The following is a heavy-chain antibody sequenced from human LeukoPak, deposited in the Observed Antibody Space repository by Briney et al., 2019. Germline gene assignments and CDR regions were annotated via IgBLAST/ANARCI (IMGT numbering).Heavy chain of an antibody. Sequence: GGSLRLSCAASGFTFSSYSMNWVRQAPGKGLEWVSSISSSSSYIYYADSVKGRFTISRDNAKNSLYLQMNSLRAEDTAVYYCAKEGDYYGDYFDYWGQGTLVTVSS. D-gene: IGHD3-3*01. J-gene: IGHJ4*02. CDR1: GFTFSSYS. CDR3: AKEGDYYGDYFDY. CDR2: ISSSSSYI. V-gene: IGHV3-21*04.